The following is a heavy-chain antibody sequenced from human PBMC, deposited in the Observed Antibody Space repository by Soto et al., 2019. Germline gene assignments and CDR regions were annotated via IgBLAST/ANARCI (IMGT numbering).Heavy chain of an antibody. J-gene: IGHJ4*02. D-gene: IGHD3-9*01. Sequence: EVQLLESGGGLVKLGGSLRLSCVASGFTFSSYAMSWVRQAPGRGLECVSSIDGSGAGTYYSDSVRGRFTISRDNSKNTLDLQMDSLRAEDTAVYYCAKGDILTGSRQGWDYWGQGTLVTVSS. CDR3: AKGDILTGSRQGWDY. V-gene: IGHV3-23*01. CDR2: IDGSGAGT. CDR1: GFTFSSYA.